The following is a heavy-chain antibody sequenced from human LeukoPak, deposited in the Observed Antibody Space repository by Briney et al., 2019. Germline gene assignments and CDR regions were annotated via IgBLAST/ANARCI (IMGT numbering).Heavy chain of an antibody. D-gene: IGHD3-10*01. V-gene: IGHV4-34*01. CDR1: GGSFSGYY. CDR3: ARGRRGYYYGSGSSISLPNFDY. J-gene: IGHJ4*02. Sequence: PSETLSLTCAVYGGSFSGYYWSWIRQPPGKGLERIGEINHSGSTNYNPSLKSRVTISVDTSKNQFSLKLSSVTAADTAVYYCARGRRGYYYGSGSSISLPNFDYWGQGTLVTVSS. CDR2: INHSGST.